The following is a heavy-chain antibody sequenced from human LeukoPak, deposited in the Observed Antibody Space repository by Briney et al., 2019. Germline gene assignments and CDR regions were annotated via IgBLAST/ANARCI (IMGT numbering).Heavy chain of an antibody. CDR1: GYTFTGYY. CDR3: ARNTYGDYVFRYFDY. V-gene: IGHV1-69*05. J-gene: IGHJ4*02. Sequence: SVKVSFKASGYTFTGYYMHWVRQAPGQGLEWMGGIIPIFGTANYAQKFQGRVTITTDESTSTAYMELSSLRSEDTAVYYCARNTYGDYVFRYFDYWGQGTLVTVSS. CDR2: IIPIFGTA. D-gene: IGHD4-17*01.